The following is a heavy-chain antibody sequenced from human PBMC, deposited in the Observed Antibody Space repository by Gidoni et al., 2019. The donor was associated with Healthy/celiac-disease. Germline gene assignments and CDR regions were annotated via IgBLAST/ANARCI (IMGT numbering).Heavy chain of an antibody. Sequence: SSGGYYWSWIRQHPGKGLEWIGYIYYSGSTYYNPSLKSRVTISVDTSKNQFSLKLSSVTAADTAVYYCARLYSSSAYGDWFDPWGQGTLVTVSS. CDR3: ARLYSSSAYGDWFDP. V-gene: IGHV4-31*02. CDR2: IYYSGST. D-gene: IGHD6-13*01. J-gene: IGHJ5*02. CDR1: SSGGYY.